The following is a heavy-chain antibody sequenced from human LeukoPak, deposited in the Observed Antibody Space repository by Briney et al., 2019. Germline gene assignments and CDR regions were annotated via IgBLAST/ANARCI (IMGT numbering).Heavy chain of an antibody. D-gene: IGHD3-22*01. Sequence: GGSLRLSCAASGFTLSTYAVSWVRQSPGKGPEWVSGISGIGVGGIAYYADSVKGRFTISRDNSKNTVYLQMNSLRAEDTAVYYCVYTGPTDSSGYILYYDYWGQGTLVTVSS. CDR1: GFTLSTYA. CDR2: ISGIGVGGIA. CDR3: VYTGPTDSSGYILYYDY. V-gene: IGHV3-23*01. J-gene: IGHJ4*02.